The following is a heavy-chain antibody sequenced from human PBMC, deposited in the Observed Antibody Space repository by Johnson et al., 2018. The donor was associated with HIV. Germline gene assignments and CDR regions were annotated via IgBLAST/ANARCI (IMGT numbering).Heavy chain of an antibody. Sequence: VQLVESGGGLVQPGGSLRLSCAASGFTFSSYAMSWVRQAPGKGLEWVSAISGSGGNTYYADSVKGRFTISRDNSKNTLYLQMNSLRADDTAVYHCANRDGNGFDIWGQGTMVTASS. CDR1: GFTFSSYA. J-gene: IGHJ3*02. V-gene: IGHV3-23*04. D-gene: IGHD3-10*01. CDR3: ANRDGNGFDI. CDR2: ISGSGGNT.